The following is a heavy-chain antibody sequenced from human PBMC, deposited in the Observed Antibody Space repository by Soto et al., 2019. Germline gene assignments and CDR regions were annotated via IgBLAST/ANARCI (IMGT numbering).Heavy chain of an antibody. CDR1: GYSFTNYW. Sequence: DVQLVQSGAEVKKPGESLKISCKGSGYSFTNYWIAWVRQMPGKGLEWMGIIYPGDSDTRYGQSFQGQVTISADKSLTTAYLQWNSLKASDTAMYYCARPSSGHTASLEYWGQGTLVTVSS. CDR2: IYPGDSDT. J-gene: IGHJ4*02. D-gene: IGHD2-2*01. CDR3: ARPSSGHTASLEY. V-gene: IGHV5-51*03.